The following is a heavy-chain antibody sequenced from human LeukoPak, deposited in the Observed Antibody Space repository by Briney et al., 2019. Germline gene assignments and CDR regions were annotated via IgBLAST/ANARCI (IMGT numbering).Heavy chain of an antibody. V-gene: IGHV4-59*01. CDR2: IYHSGST. Sequence: SETLSLTCTVSGGSISSYYWSWIRQPPGKGLEWIGYIYHSGSTNYNPSLKSRVTISVHTSKNQFSLKLSSVTAADTAVYYCARARQWLVPRSAFDIWGQGTMVTVSS. J-gene: IGHJ3*02. CDR3: ARARQWLVPRSAFDI. D-gene: IGHD6-19*01. CDR1: GGSISSYY.